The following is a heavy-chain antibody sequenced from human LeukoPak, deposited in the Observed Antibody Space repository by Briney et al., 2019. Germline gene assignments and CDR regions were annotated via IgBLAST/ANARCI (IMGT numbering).Heavy chain of an antibody. CDR3: ARKLSGAFDK. V-gene: IGHV6-1*01. Sequence: SQTLSFTCAISGDSVPSNSAAWNWIRQSPSRGLEWLRRTYYKSKWYNDYAVSVKSRITLNPDTSKNQFYLQLNSVTPEGTAVYYCARKLSGAFDKWGQGTMVTVSS. J-gene: IGHJ3*02. CDR2: TYYKSKWYN. D-gene: IGHD2/OR15-2a*01. CDR1: GDSVPSNSAA.